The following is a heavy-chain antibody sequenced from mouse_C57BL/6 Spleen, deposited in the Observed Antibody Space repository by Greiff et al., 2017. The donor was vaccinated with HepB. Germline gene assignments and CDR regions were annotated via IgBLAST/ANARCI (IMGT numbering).Heavy chain of an antibody. J-gene: IGHJ3*01. CDR3: ARYSSGPFAY. CDR1: GFSLSTSGMG. Sequence: QVTLKESGPGILQSSQTLSLTCSFSGFSLSTSGMGVSWIRQPSGKGLEWLAHIYWDDDKRYNPSLKSRLTISKDTSRNQVFLKITSVDTADTATYYCARYSSGPFAYWGQGTLVTVSA. CDR2: IYWDDDK. V-gene: IGHV8-12*01. D-gene: IGHD3-2*02.